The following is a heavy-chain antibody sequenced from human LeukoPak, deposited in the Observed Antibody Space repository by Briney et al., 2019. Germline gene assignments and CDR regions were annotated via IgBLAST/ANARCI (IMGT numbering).Heavy chain of an antibody. CDR2: IYYSGST. V-gene: IGHV4-59*01. CDR3: ARDQGTGTGDFQH. Sequence: PSETLSLTCTVSGGSISSYYWSWIRQPPGKGLEWIGYIYYSGSTNYNPSLKSRVTISVDTSKNQFSLKLSSVTAADTAVYYCARDQGTGTGDFQHWGQGTLVTVSS. CDR1: GGSISSYY. D-gene: IGHD1-7*01. J-gene: IGHJ1*01.